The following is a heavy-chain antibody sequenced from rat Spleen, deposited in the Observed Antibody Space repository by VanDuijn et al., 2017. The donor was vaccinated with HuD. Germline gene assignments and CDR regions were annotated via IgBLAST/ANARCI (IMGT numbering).Heavy chain of an antibody. V-gene: IGHV5-31*01. CDR1: GFTFNNYW. CDR3: VSHGARISRFAY. CDR2: ITNTGDSA. D-gene: IGHD2-7*01. Sequence: EVQLVESGGGLVQPGRSLKLSCVASGFTFNNYWMTWIRQAPGKGLEWVASITNTGDSAYYPDSVKGRFTISRDNAKSILYLQMNSLRSEDTATYYCVSHGARISRFAYWGQGTLVTVSS. J-gene: IGHJ3*01.